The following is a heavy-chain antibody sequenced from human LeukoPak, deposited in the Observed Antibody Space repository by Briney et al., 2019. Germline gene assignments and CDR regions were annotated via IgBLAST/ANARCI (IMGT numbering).Heavy chain of an antibody. CDR2: ISGSGGST. J-gene: IGHJ3*02. D-gene: IGHD3-22*01. Sequence: GGSLRLSCAASGFTFSSYAMSWVRQAPGKGLEWVSAISGSGGSTYYADSVKGRFTISRDNSKNTLYLQMNSLRAEDTAVYYCALDDYYDSSGYYYNDAFDIWGQGTMVTVSS. CDR1: GFTFSSYA. V-gene: IGHV3-23*01. CDR3: ALDDYYDSSGYYYNDAFDI.